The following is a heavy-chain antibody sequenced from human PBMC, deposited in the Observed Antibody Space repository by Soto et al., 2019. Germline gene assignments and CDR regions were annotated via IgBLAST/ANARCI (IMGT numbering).Heavy chain of an antibody. CDR3: ARGVPYGSGRGGLDV. J-gene: IGHJ6*02. CDR2: IIAYSGNT. V-gene: IGHV1-18*01. CDR1: GYTFINYG. D-gene: IGHD3-10*01. Sequence: QVQLVQSGAEVKKPGASVKVSCRASGYTFINYGISWVRQAPGQGLEWMGWIIAYSGNTNYAEKLQGRVTMTADTSTNTADMDLGSLRSDDTAVYYCARGVPYGSGRGGLDVWGQGTTVTVSS.